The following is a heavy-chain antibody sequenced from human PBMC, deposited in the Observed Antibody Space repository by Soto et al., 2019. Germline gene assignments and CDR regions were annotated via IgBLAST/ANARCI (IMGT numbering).Heavy chain of an antibody. CDR3: AREWLSISFSRGHKDLGH. CDR1: GFTFSTYG. Sequence: PGGSLRLSCAASGFTFSTYGMHWVRQAPGKGLEWVAVIYYDGSNKYYADSVKGRFTIFRDNSKNTLDLQMNSLRDEDTAVYYCAREWLSISFSRGHKDLGHWGQGTLVTVSS. CDR2: IYYDGSNK. V-gene: IGHV3-33*01. D-gene: IGHD6-19*01. J-gene: IGHJ4*02.